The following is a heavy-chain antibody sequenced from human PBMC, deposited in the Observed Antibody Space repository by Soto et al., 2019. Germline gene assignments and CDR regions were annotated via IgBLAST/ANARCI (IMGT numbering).Heavy chain of an antibody. D-gene: IGHD7-27*01. Sequence: SETLSLTCTVSGVSISSSSYYWGWIRQPPGKGLEWVVTIYYDWSTHYNPSLKSRVTISIDTSKNQFSLKLSSVTAADTAVYYCARDLWDYGMDVWGQGTTVTAP. CDR1: GVSISSSSYY. CDR2: IYYDWST. J-gene: IGHJ6*02. V-gene: IGHV4-39*07. CDR3: ARDLWDYGMDV.